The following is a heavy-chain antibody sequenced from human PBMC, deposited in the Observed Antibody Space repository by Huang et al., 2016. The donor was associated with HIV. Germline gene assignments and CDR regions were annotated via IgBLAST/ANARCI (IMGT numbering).Heavy chain of an antibody. Sequence: QVQLQESGPGLVKPSQTLSLTCTVSGGSISSGSYYWSWIRQPAGKGLEWIGDIYTSGSTNDNPSLKSRVTISVDTSKNQFSLKLSSVTAADTAVYYCARAIFGVVIIPVVFDYWGQGTLVTVSS. V-gene: IGHV4-61*09. CDR1: GGSISSGSYY. CDR3: ARAIFGVVIIPVVFDY. CDR2: IYTSGST. J-gene: IGHJ4*02. D-gene: IGHD3-3*01.